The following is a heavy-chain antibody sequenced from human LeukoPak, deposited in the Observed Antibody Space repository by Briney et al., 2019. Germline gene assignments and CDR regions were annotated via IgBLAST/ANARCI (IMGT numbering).Heavy chain of an antibody. D-gene: IGHD1-26*01. CDR1: GASVSSFY. CDR3: AGQVGARIRYYYTSGLDV. Sequence: SETLSLTCTVSGASVSSFYWNWIRQPPGKGLEWIGSMYHSGTTNYDPSFKSRVTISLDTSKNEFSLRLKSLTAADTAVYYCAGQVGARIRYYYTSGLDVWGQGTTVAVSS. CDR2: MYHSGTT. J-gene: IGHJ6*02. V-gene: IGHV4-59*02.